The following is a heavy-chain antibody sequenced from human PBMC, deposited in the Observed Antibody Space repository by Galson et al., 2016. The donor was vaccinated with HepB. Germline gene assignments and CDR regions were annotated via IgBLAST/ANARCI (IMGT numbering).Heavy chain of an antibody. V-gene: IGHV3-30*04. CDR2: ISFDGSNK. J-gene: IGHJ3*02. Sequence: SLRLSCAASGFTFSNYAIHWVRQAPGMGLEWVALISFDGSNKYYADSVKGRFTISRDNSKNILYMQMNSLRPEDTAVYYCAGGHYFDNKAFEALDIWGQGTMVTVSS. CDR3: AGGHYFDNKAFEALDI. CDR1: GFTFSNYA. D-gene: IGHD3-22*01.